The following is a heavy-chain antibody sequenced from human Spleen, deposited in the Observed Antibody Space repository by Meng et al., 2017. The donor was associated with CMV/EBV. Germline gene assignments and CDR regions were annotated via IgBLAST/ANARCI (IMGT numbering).Heavy chain of an antibody. CDR1: GRSFSGYY. V-gene: IGHV4-34*01. Sequence: QVHIQPWTARIFTPSYLLALTCAVYGRSFSGYYWSWIRQPTGKGLEWICEINHSVSTNYNPSLKSRVTISVDTSKNQFSLKLSSVTAADTAVYYCAREDDLWNNTIHGGGWFDPWGQGTLVTVSS. CDR3: AREDDLWNNTIHGGGWFDP. CDR2: INHSVST. D-gene: IGHD3-3*01. J-gene: IGHJ5*02.